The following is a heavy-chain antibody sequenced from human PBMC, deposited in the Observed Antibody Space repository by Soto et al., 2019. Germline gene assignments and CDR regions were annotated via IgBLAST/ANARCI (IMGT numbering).Heavy chain of an antibody. CDR1: GYSFTSYW. Sequence: EVQLVQSGAEAKKPGESLKISCKGSGYSFTSYWIGWVRQMPGKGLEWMGIIYPGDSDTRYSPSFQGQVTISADKSISTAYLQWSSLKASDTAMYYCARYAKVERFYYYGMDVWGQGTTVTVSS. V-gene: IGHV5-51*01. CDR2: IYPGDSDT. CDR3: ARYAKVERFYYYGMDV. J-gene: IGHJ6*02.